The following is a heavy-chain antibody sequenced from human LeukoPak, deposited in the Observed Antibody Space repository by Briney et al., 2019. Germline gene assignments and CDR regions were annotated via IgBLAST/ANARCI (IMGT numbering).Heavy chain of an antibody. CDR1: GGSISSYF. D-gene: IGHD3-9*01. CDR2: IHDSGSI. Sequence: PSETLSLTCTDSGGSISSYFWSWIRQPPGKTLEWIGHIHDSGSIKENPSLKSRVTISIDTSKSQISLKLSSLSESDTAVYYCAKGASGGYYNGFEFWGQGVLVTASS. CDR3: AKGASGGYYNGFEF. V-gene: IGHV4-59*01. J-gene: IGHJ4*02.